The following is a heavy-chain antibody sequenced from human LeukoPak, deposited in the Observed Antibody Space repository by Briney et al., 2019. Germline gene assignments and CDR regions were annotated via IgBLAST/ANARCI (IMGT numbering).Heavy chain of an antibody. V-gene: IGHV4-59*12. CDR3: ARDRRHWYFDL. CDR2: ISHSGST. CDR1: GDSITNYY. J-gene: IGHJ2*01. Sequence: SETLSLTCTVSGDSITNYYWSWIRQPPGKGLEWIGYISHSGSTNYNPSLKSRVTISVDTSKNQFSLKLSSVTAADTAVYYCARDRRHWYFDLWGRGTLVTVSS. D-gene: IGHD6-6*01.